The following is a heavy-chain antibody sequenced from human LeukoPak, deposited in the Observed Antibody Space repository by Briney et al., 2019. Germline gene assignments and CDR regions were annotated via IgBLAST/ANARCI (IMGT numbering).Heavy chain of an antibody. V-gene: IGHV4-59*01. CDR2: IYYTGST. CDR3: AREKFFDL. CDR1: GGSISTYY. J-gene: IGHJ2*01. Sequence: SETLSLTCTASGGSISTYYWSWIRQPPGKGLEWIGYIYYTGSTNYNPSLKSRVTISVDTSKNQFSLKLNSVTAADTAVYYCAREKFFDLWGRGTLVTVSP.